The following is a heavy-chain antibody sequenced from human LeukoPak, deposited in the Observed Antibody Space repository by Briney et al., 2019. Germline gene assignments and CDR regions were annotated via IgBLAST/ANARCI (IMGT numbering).Heavy chain of an antibody. V-gene: IGHV3-66*01. Sequence: GGSLRLSCAASGFTVSSNYMSWVRQAPGKGLEWVSIIYSGGSTYYADSVKGRFTISRDNSKNTVYLQMNSLRADDTAVYYCASALAAAAHTSFDCWGQGTLDTVSS. CDR3: ASALAAAAHTSFDC. CDR1: GFTVSSNY. J-gene: IGHJ4*02. D-gene: IGHD6-13*01. CDR2: IYSGGST.